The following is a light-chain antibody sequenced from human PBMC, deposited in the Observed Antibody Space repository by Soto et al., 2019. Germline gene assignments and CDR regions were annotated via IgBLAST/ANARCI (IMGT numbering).Light chain of an antibody. CDR3: QQINSYPRT. CDR2: AAS. CDR1: QGISSF. J-gene: IGKJ3*01. Sequence: IQLTQSPSSLSASVGDRVTITCRASQGISSFLAWYQQKPGKAPKLLIYAASTLQGGVPSRFSGSGSGTDFDLTISSLQPEDFATYFCQQINSYPRTFGPGTKVDFK. V-gene: IGKV1-9*01.